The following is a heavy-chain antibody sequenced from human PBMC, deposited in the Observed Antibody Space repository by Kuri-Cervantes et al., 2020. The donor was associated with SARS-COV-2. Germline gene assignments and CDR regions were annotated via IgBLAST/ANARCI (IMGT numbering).Heavy chain of an antibody. CDR2: INTNSGGT. D-gene: IGHD3-10*01. CDR1: GYTFSDYY. J-gene: IGHJ6*02. CDR3: ATGMVRGLIQSYYYGMDV. V-gene: IGHV1-2*04. Sequence: ASVKVSCKASGYTFSDYYMYWVRQAPGQGLEWMGWINTNSGGTNYAQKFQGWVTMTRDTSISTANMELSRLRSDDTAVYYCATGMVRGLIQSYYYGMDVWGQGTTVTVSS.